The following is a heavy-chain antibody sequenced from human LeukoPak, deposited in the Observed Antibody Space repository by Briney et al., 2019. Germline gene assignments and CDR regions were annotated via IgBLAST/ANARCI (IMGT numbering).Heavy chain of an antibody. D-gene: IGHD3-16*01. J-gene: IGHJ4*02. CDR1: GFTFSSYA. Sequence: GGSLRLSCAASGFTFSSYAMSWVRQAPGKGLEWVSGISASGGSTYYADSVKGRFTISRDNAKNSLYLQMNSLRDEDTAVYYCARGSPYVYWGQGTLVTVSS. CDR2: ISASGGST. V-gene: IGHV3-23*01. CDR3: ARGSPYVY.